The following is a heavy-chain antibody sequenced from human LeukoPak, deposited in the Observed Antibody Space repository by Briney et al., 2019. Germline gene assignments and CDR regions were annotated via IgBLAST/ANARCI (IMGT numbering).Heavy chain of an antibody. V-gene: IGHV4-34*01. J-gene: IGHJ3*02. Sequence: LSETLSLTCAVYGGSFSGYYWSWIRQPPGKGLEWIGEINHSGSINYNPSLKSRVTISVDTSKNQFSLKLSSVTAADTAVYYCARHVSLVEMATIDAFDIWGQGTMVTVSS. D-gene: IGHD5-24*01. CDR1: GGSFSGYY. CDR2: INHSGSI. CDR3: ARHVSLVEMATIDAFDI.